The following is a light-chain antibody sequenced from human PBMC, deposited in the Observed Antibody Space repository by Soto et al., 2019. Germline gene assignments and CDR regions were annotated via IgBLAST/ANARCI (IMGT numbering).Light chain of an antibody. J-gene: IGKJ1*01. CDR2: AAS. CDR1: ESIAGTY. Sequence: EIVLTQSPGTLSLSPGDRATLSCRASESIAGTYLAWYQQKPGQAPRLLIYAASSRATGIPDKFSASGSGTDFTLTINRLGPEDFAMYYCQQYGGSHRTFGQGTKVDIK. CDR3: QQYGGSHRT. V-gene: IGKV3-20*01.